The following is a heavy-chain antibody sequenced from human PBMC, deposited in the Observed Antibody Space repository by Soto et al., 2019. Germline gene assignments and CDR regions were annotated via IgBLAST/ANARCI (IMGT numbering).Heavy chain of an antibody. V-gene: IGHV1-8*01. Sequence: ASVKVSCKASGYTFTSYDINWVRQATGQGLEWMGWMNPNSGNTGYAQKFQGRVTMTRNTSISTAYMELSSLRSEDTAVYYCARTKARTAYLFGYYYMDFWAKGPRSPSP. CDR3: ARTKARTAYLFGYYYMDF. J-gene: IGHJ6*03. CDR1: GYTFTSYD. D-gene: IGHD6-6*01. CDR2: MNPNSGNT.